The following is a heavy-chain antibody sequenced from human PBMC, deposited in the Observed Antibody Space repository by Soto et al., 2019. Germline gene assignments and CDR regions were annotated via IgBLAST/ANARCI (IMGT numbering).Heavy chain of an antibody. V-gene: IGHV4-4*07. Sequence: QLQLHESGPGLVKPSETLSLTCNVSGDSIGRFYWSWIWQSAGRGPEWIGRVYSTGGVTYNPALKGRVTISLDRSNNHVSLEMNSVTAADTAVYFCARALSGTGLDIWGRVTRVSVSS. CDR3: ARALSGTGLDI. D-gene: IGHD1-26*01. J-gene: IGHJ6*02. CDR1: GDSIGRFY. CDR2: VYSTGGV.